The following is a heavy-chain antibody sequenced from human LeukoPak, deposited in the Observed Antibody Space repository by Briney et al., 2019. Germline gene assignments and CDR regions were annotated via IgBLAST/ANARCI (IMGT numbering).Heavy chain of an antibody. CDR3: ARECWSTSCYYVDY. V-gene: IGHV3-7*01. J-gene: IGHJ4*02. CDR1: EFTFSNHW. CDR2: IKEDGSEK. D-gene: IGHD2-2*01. Sequence: GGSLRLSCAASEFTFSNHWMSWVRQAPGKGLEWVANIKEDGSEKYYTISRDNAKNSLYLQMNSLRAEDTAVYYCARECWSTSCYYVDYWGQGTLVTVSS.